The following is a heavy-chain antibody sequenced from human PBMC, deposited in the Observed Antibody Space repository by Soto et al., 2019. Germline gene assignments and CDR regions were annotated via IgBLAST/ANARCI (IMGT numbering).Heavy chain of an antibody. CDR3: ARDRLSYGAFDI. D-gene: IGHD4-17*01. Sequence: GGSLRLSCAASGFSFSTSWMSWVRQPPGKGLEWVATIRQDGSEKYYVDSMRGRFTISRDNAKNSLYLQMNSLRAEDTAVYYCARDRLSYGAFDIWGQGTMVTVSS. CDR2: IRQDGSEK. J-gene: IGHJ3*02. V-gene: IGHV3-7*01. CDR1: GFSFSTSW.